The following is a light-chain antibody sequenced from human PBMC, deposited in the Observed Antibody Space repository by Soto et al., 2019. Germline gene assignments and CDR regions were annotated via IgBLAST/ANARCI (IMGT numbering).Light chain of an antibody. J-gene: IGLJ2*01. CDR2: EGS. CDR3: CSYATSTNYVV. Sequence: QSALTQPASVSGSPGQSITISCTGTSSDFGSYNLVSWYQQHPGKAPKLMIYEGSKRPSGVSNRFSGSKSGNTASLTISGLQAEDDADYYCCSYATSTNYVVFGGGTKVTVL. CDR1: SSDFGSYNL. V-gene: IGLV2-23*01.